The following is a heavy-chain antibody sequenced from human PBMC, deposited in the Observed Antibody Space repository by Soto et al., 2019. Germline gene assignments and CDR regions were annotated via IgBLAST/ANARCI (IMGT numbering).Heavy chain of an antibody. D-gene: IGHD3-16*01. Sequence: SETLSLSCAVSVGSMSSSNWWSWVRQPPGKGLEWIGEIYHSGSTNYNPSLKSRVTISVDKSKNQFSLKLSSVTAADSAVYYCARSVGPLDYWGQGTLVTVSS. V-gene: IGHV4-4*02. CDR2: IYHSGST. CDR3: ARSVGPLDY. J-gene: IGHJ4*02. CDR1: VGSMSSSNW.